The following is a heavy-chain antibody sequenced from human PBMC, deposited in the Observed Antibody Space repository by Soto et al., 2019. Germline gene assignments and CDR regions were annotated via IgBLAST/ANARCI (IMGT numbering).Heavy chain of an antibody. CDR3: AREVVTQHYRYYFDY. D-gene: IGHD3-22*01. CDR1: GYIFTAYS. J-gene: IGHJ4*02. CDR2: VNPIFGTA. Sequence: GASVKVSCKTSGYIFTAYSMHWVRQAPGQGLEWMGVVNPIFGTANYAQKFQGRVTITADESTSTAYMELSSLRSEATAVYYWAREVVTQHYRYYFDYWGQGTLVTVSS. V-gene: IGHV1-69*13.